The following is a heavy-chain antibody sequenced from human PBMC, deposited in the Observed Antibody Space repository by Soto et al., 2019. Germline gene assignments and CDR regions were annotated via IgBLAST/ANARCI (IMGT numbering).Heavy chain of an antibody. D-gene: IGHD3-3*01. Sequence: SETLSLTCTVSGGSISSYYWSWIRQPPGKGLEWIGYIYYSGSTNYNPSLKSRVTISVDTSKNQFSLKLSSVTAADTAVYYCARESPAGYYDFWSGYFDYWGQGTLVTVSS. V-gene: IGHV4-59*01. J-gene: IGHJ4*02. CDR1: GGSISSYY. CDR3: ARESPAGYYDFWSGYFDY. CDR2: IYYSGST.